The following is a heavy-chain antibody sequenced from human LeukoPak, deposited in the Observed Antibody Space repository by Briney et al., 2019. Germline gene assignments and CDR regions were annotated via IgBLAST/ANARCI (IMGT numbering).Heavy chain of an antibody. CDR1: GGSISSYY. V-gene: IGHV4-59*08. D-gene: IGHD5-18*01. CDR2: IYYSGST. CDR3: ARLSGYSYDQNYYYYYGMDV. Sequence: SETLSLTCTVSGGSISSYYWSWIRQPPGKGLEWIGYIYYSGSTNYNPSLKSRVTISVDTSKNQFSLKLSSVTAADTAVYYCARLSGYSYDQNYYYYYGMDVWGQGTTVTVSS. J-gene: IGHJ6*02.